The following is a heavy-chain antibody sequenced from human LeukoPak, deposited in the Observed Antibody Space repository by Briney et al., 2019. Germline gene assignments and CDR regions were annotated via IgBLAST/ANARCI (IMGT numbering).Heavy chain of an antibody. CDR2: ISAYNGNA. Sequence: ASVTVSCTASGYTFTRYGINWVRQAPGQGLEWMGWISAYNGNANYAEKIQGRVTMTTDTSTSTAYMELRNLRSDDTAVYYCARDPHLWSGYYILYYFDYWGQGTLVTVSS. V-gene: IGHV1-18*01. D-gene: IGHD3-3*02. CDR1: GYTFTRYG. CDR3: ARDPHLWSGYYILYYFDY. J-gene: IGHJ4*02.